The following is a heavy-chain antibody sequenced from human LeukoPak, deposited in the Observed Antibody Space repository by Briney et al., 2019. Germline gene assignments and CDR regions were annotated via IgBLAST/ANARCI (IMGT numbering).Heavy chain of an antibody. D-gene: IGHD6-13*01. V-gene: IGHV1-18*01. J-gene: IGHJ6*02. CDR3: ARDGGRIAAAWGYGMDV. CDR2: ISAYNGNT. Sequence: GASVKVSCKASGYTFTSYGIGWVRQAPGQGLEWMGWISAYNGNTNYAQKLQGRVTMTTDTSTSTAYMELRSLRSDDTAVYYCARDGGRIAAAWGYGMDVWGQGTTVTVSS. CDR1: GYTFTSYG.